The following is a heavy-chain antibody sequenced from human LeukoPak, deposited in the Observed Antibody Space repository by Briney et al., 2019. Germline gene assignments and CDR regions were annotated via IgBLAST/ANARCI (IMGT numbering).Heavy chain of an antibody. V-gene: IGHV3-23*01. CDR3: GRGWSADYFDY. CDR2: ISGSGGST. CDR1: GFTFISYA. D-gene: IGHD2-15*01. J-gene: IGHJ4*02. Sequence: PGRSLRLSWASSGFTFISYAMSWVRQAPGKGLDWVSAISGSGGSTYYADSVKGRFTISRDNSKNTLYLEMSSLRVEDTAVYYCGRGWSADYFDYRGQGILVTVSS.